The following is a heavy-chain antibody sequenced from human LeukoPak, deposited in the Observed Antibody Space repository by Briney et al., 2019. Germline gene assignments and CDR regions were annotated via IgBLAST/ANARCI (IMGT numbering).Heavy chain of an antibody. CDR1: GFTFSTYG. V-gene: IGHV3-30*02. CDR3: AKEFGGAFDY. J-gene: IGHJ4*02. D-gene: IGHD3-16*01. Sequence: GSLRLSCAASGFTFSTYGIHWVRQAPGKGLEWVAHIWYDGSNKYYADSVKGRFTISRDNSKNTLYLQMNSLRAEDTAVYYCAKEFGGAFDYWGQGTLVTVSS. CDR2: IWYDGSNK.